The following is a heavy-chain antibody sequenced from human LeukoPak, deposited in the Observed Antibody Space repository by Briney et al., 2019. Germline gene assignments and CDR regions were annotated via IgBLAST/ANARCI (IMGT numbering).Heavy chain of an antibody. V-gene: IGHV3-48*01. J-gene: IGHJ6*03. D-gene: IGHD7-27*01. CDR3: ARSLGSYYYYYYMDV. Sequence: RGSLRLSCAASGFTFSSYSMNWVRQAPGKGLEWVSYISSSSSTIYYADSVKGRFTISRDNAKNSLYLQMNSLRAEDTAVYYCARSLGSYYYYYYMDVWGKGTTVTVSS. CDR2: ISSSSSTI. CDR1: GFTFSSYS.